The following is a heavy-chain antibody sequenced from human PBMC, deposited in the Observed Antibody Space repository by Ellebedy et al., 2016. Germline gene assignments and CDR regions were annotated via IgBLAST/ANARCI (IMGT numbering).Heavy chain of an antibody. Sequence: GESLKISCAASGFTFSSYWMSWVRQAPGKGLEWVANIKQDGSEKYYVDSVKGRFTISRDNAKNSLYLQMNSLRAEDTAVYYCARDPEAWVAGTIFLNYFDYWGQGTLVTVSS. D-gene: IGHD6-19*01. CDR1: GFTFSSYW. J-gene: IGHJ4*02. CDR2: IKQDGSEK. CDR3: ARDPEAWVAGTIFLNYFDY. V-gene: IGHV3-7*01.